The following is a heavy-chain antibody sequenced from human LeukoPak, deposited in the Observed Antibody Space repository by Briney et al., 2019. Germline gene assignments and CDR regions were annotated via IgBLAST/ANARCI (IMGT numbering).Heavy chain of an antibody. D-gene: IGHD3-16*01. J-gene: IGHJ6*03. CDR2: ISSSSSNI. CDR1: GFIFSSYS. Sequence: GGSLRLSCAASGFIFSSYSMNWVRQAPGKGLEWVSSISSSSSNIYYADSVKGRFTISRDNAKNSLYLQMNSLRAEDTAVYYCARASYDYVWGSYSFYYYYYMDVWGKGTTVTISS. CDR3: ARASYDYVWGSYSFYYYYYMDV. V-gene: IGHV3-21*06.